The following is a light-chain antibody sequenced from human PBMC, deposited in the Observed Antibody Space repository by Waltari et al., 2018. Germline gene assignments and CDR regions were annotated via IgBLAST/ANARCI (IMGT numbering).Light chain of an antibody. J-gene: IGLJ2*01. V-gene: IGLV7-46*01. Sequence: QAVVTQEPSLTVSPGGTVTLTCGSTSGAVTSDHYPYWFQQKPGQAPRTLVTAISSRLTWTPARFSGSLLGDKAALTLSGAQPEDEADYYCLLSYDVGRPVFGGGTKVTVL. CDR2: AIS. CDR3: LLSYDVGRPV. CDR1: SGAVTSDHY.